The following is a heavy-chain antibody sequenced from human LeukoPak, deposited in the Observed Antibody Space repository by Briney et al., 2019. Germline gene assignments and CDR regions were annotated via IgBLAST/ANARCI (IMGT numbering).Heavy chain of an antibody. V-gene: IGHV1-18*01. D-gene: IGHD2-8*01. J-gene: IGHJ6*02. CDR2: ISAYSGDT. CDR3: ATNIVLMVYAIVDYYYGMDV. Sequence: GASVKVSCKASGYTFTSYGISWVRQAPGQGLEWMGWISAYSGDTNYAQKFQGRATMTTDTSTSTAYMELRSLSSDDTAVYYCATNIVLMVYAIVDYYYGMDVWGQGTTVTVSS. CDR1: GYTFTSYG.